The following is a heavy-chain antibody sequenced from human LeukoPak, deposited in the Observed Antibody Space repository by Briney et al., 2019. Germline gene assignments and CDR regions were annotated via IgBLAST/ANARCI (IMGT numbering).Heavy chain of an antibody. V-gene: IGHV3-30*03. J-gene: IGHJ4*02. Sequence: PGRSLRLSCAASGSTFSSYGMHWVRQAPGKGLEWVAVISYDGSNKYYADSVKGRFTISRDNSKNTLYLQMNSLRAEDTAVYYCARVSVGRYYFDNWGQGTLVTVSS. CDR2: ISYDGSNK. CDR1: GSTFSSYG. D-gene: IGHD3-3*02. CDR3: ARVSVGRYYFDN.